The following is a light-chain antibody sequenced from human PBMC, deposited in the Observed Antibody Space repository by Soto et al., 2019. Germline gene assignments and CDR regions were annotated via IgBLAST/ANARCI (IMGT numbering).Light chain of an antibody. CDR1: QSISTN. CDR2: GAS. CDR3: HQYNDWFSFR. J-gene: IGKJ5*01. Sequence: EIVMTQSPATLSASPGERVTLSCRASQSISTNSAWYQQKPGQAPRLLIYGASTRVTGIPARFSGSGSGTDFTLTICSLLSEDAGVYYCHQYNDWFSFRFGQGTRLEIK. V-gene: IGKV3-15*01.